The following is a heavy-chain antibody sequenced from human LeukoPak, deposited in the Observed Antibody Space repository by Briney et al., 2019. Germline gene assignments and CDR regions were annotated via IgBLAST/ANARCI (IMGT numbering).Heavy chain of an antibody. V-gene: IGHV4-34*01. CDR2: IHHSGGT. CDR1: GESMIGHY. J-gene: IGHJ4*02. CDR3: ARATASGSGRAYDH. Sequence: SETLPLTCAVYGESMIGHYWTWIRQPPGKRLEWIGEIHHSGGTNSNPSLKNRLTMSIDMSKNQFSLKLKSVTAADTAVYYCARATASGSGRAYDHWAQGNLVPVSS. D-gene: IGHD3-10*01.